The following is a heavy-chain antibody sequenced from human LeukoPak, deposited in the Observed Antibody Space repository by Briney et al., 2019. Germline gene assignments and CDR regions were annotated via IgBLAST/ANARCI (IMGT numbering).Heavy chain of an antibody. D-gene: IGHD6-19*01. Sequence: GGSLRLSCAASGFTFSSYWMSWVRQAPGKGLEWVCYISSTSSTIYYADSVKGRFTISRDNAKNSLYLQMNSLRAEDTAVYYCARAIGYSSGWGVCCYMDVWGKGTTVTVSS. CDR2: ISSTSSTI. V-gene: IGHV3-48*04. J-gene: IGHJ6*03. CDR3: ARAIGYSSGWGVCCYMDV. CDR1: GFTFSSYW.